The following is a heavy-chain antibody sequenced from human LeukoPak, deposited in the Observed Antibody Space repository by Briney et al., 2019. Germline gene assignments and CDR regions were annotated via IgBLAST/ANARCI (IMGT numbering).Heavy chain of an antibody. Sequence: ASVKVSCKASGYTFTSYAMNWVRQAPGQGLEWMGWIDTNTGNPTYAQGFTGRFVFSLDTSVSTAYLQISSLKAEDTAVYYCARRGPKGPSGYYGYWGQGTLVTVSS. D-gene: IGHD3-22*01. V-gene: IGHV7-4-1*02. J-gene: IGHJ4*02. CDR1: GYTFTSYA. CDR2: IDTNTGNP. CDR3: ARRGPKGPSGYYGY.